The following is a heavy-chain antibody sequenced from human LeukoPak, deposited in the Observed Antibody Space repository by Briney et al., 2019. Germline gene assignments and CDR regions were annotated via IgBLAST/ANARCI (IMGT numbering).Heavy chain of an antibody. J-gene: IGHJ6*03. V-gene: IGHV4-39*07. CDR1: GGSIRSGNYY. Sequence: PSETLSLTCTVSGGSIRSGNYYWACIRQPPGKGLEWIGSIYYSGSTNYNPSLKSRVTISVDTSKNQFSLKLSSVTAADTAVYYCARVEVRYYYYYMDVWGKGTTVTVSS. D-gene: IGHD3-16*02. CDR3: ARVEVRYYYYYMDV. CDR2: IYYSGST.